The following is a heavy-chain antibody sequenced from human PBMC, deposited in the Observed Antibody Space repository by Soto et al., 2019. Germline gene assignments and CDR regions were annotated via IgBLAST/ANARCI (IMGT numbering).Heavy chain of an antibody. D-gene: IGHD2-8*01. J-gene: IGHJ4*02. V-gene: IGHV3-74*01. CDR1: GFTFSSSW. CDR2: INPGGSIT. CDR3: ARVPTGKYGVWNY. Sequence: EEQLVESGGGLVQPVGSLRLSCASSGFTFSSSWMHWVRQAPGKGLVWVSRINPGGSITAYADSVKGRFTISRDNAKNTLYLQMNSLRGDDTAVYYCARVPTGKYGVWNYWGQGTLVTVSS.